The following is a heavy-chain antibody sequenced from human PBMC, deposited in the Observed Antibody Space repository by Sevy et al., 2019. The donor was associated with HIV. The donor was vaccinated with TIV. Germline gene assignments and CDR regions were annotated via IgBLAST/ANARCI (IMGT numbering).Heavy chain of an antibody. J-gene: IGHJ4*02. CDR1: GFTFSNFD. CDR2: IRYDGSDK. CDR3: AKDLAGPGRRYFDY. V-gene: IGHV3-30*02. D-gene: IGHD6-13*01. Sequence: GGSLRLSCTASGFTFSNFDMHWVRQVPGKGLEWVTFIRYDGSDKYYAASVKGRFTISRDDSKNTLYLQMDSLRAEDTAIYYCAKDLAGPGRRYFDYWGQGNLVTVSS.